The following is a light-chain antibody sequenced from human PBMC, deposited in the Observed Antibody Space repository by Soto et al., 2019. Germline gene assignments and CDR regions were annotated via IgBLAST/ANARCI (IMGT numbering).Light chain of an antibody. CDR3: QQRSNWPST. Sequence: EIVLTQSPATLSLSPGERATLSCRASQSVSSYLAWYQPKPGQAPRLLIYDASNRATGIPARFSGSGSGTDFTLTISSLEPEDLAVYYCQQRSNWPSTFGGGTKVEIK. CDR1: QSVSSY. J-gene: IGKJ4*01. V-gene: IGKV3-11*01. CDR2: DAS.